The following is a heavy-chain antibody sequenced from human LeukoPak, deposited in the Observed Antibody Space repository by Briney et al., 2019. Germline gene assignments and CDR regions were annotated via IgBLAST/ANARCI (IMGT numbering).Heavy chain of an antibody. D-gene: IGHD4-17*01. CDR2: IYPGDSDT. CDR3: ARQGYGAANYFDY. V-gene: IGHV5-51*01. CDR1: GYSFTSYW. Sequence: GESLKISCKGSGYSFTSYWIGWVRPMPGKGLGWMGIIYPGDSDTRYSPSFQGQVTISADKSISTAYLQWSSLKASDTAMYYCARQGYGAANYFDYWGQGTLVTVSS. J-gene: IGHJ4*02.